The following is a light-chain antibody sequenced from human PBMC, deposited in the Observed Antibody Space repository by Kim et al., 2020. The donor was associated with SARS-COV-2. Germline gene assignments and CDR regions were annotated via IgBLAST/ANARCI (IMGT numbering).Light chain of an antibody. Sequence: GQSITISCTGTTSDVGGYTFVSWYQQHPGKAPKLMIFDVFKRSSGVSNRFSGSKSGNTASLTISGLQAEDEAVYYCASYTIKSTYVFGTGTKVTVL. CDR1: TSDVGGYTF. V-gene: IGLV2-14*04. CDR3: ASYTIKSTYV. J-gene: IGLJ1*01. CDR2: DVF.